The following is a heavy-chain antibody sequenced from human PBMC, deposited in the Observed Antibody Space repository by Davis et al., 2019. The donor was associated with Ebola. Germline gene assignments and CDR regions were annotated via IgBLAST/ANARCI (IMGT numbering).Heavy chain of an antibody. J-gene: IGHJ5*02. V-gene: IGHV3-20*04. CDR3: ARDLGGNSAVGWFDP. CDR2: INWNGGST. CDR1: GFIFDDYA. Sequence: GESLKISCAASGFIFDDYAMTWVRQTPGKGLEWVSGINWNGGSTGYADSVKGRFTISRDNAKNSLYLQMDTLRAEDTALYYCARDLGGNSAVGWFDPWGQGTLVTVSS. D-gene: IGHD4-23*01.